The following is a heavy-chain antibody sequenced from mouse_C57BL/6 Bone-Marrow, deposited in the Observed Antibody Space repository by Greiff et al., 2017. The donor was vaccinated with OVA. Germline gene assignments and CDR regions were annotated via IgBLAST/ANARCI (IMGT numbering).Heavy chain of an antibody. D-gene: IGHD1-1*01. Sequence: QVQLQQPGAELVKPGASVKLSCKASGYTFTSYWMHWVKQRPGRGLEWIGRIDPNSGGTKYNEKIKSKATLTVDKPYSTAYMQLSSLTSEDSAFYYGARKGHFSCYGMGLIFFDYWGQGTTLTVSS. V-gene: IGHV1-72*01. CDR2: IDPNSGGT. CDR3: ARKGHFSCYGMGLIFFDY. CDR1: GYTFTSYW. J-gene: IGHJ2*01.